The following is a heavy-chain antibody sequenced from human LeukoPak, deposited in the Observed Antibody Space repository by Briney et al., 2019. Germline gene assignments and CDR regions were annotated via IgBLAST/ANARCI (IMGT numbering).Heavy chain of an antibody. J-gene: IGHJ6*02. CDR2: INSDGSST. Sequence: GGSLRLSCAASGFTFSSYWTHWVRQAPGKGLVWVSRINSDGSSTSYADSVKGRFTISRDNAKNTLYLQMNSLRAEDTAVYYCARSGALYYGMDVWGQGTTVTVSS. D-gene: IGHD2-15*01. CDR3: ARSGALYYGMDV. V-gene: IGHV3-74*01. CDR1: GFTFSSYW.